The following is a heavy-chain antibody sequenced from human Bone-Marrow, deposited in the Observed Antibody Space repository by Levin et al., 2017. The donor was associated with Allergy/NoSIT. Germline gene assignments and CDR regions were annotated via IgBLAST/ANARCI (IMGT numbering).Heavy chain of an antibody. D-gene: IGHD6-6*01. V-gene: IGHV3-30*03. CDR1: GFTFKTYG. J-gene: IGHJ4*02. Sequence: GGSLRLSCAASGFTFKTYGMHWVRQAPGKGLEWVAVISYVGSDEYYADSVKGRFTISRDNSKNTLYLQMNALRSEDTAVYYCATSSFDFWGQGTLVTVSS. CDR3: ATSSFDF. CDR2: ISYVGSDE.